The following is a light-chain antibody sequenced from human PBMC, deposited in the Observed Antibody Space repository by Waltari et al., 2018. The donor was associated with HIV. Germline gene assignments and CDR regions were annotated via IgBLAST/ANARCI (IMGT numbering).Light chain of an antibody. CDR2: FAS. V-gene: IGKV1-5*03. J-gene: IGKJ2*01. CDR3: QGGNGY. CDR1: RNIDNR. Sequence: DSPMNQSPSTLAASVGDRVTIPCRARRNIDNRMAWYQQKPGKVPTLLIYFASTLQRGVPWRFSGSGSGTEFTLTISSLQPDDFATYYCQGGNGYFGQGTKVEIK.